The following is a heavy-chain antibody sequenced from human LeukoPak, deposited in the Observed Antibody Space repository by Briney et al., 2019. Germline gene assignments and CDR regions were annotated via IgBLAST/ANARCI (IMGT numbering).Heavy chain of an antibody. V-gene: IGHV4-61*02. J-gene: IGHJ5*02. CDR3: ARDLTTYCSSTSCYIARSTVEWFDP. CDR1: GGSISSGGYY. Sequence: SETLSLTCTVSGGSISSGGYYWSWIRQPAGKGLEWIGRIYTSGSTNYNPSLKSRVTMSVDTSKNQFSLKLSSVTAADTAVYYCARDLTTYCSSTSCYIARSTVEWFDPWGQGTLVTVSS. D-gene: IGHD2-2*02. CDR2: IYTSGST.